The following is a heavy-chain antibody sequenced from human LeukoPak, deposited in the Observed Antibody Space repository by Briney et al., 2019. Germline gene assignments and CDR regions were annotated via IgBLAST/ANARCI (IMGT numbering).Heavy chain of an antibody. D-gene: IGHD5-24*01. V-gene: IGHV3-66*01. CDR2: IYSDGST. CDR3: AQAWRWLQLNY. CDR1: GLTVSSTY. Sequence: GGSLRLSCAASGLTVSSTYMSWVRQAPGKGLEWVSVIYSDGSTYYADSVKGRFTISRDNSKNTVYLQMNSLRAEDTAVYYCAQAWRWLQLNYWGQGTWVTVSS. J-gene: IGHJ4*02.